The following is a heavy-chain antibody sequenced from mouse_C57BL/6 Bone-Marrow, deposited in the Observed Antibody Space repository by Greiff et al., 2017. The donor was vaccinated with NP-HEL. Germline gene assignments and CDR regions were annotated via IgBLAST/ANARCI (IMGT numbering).Heavy chain of an antibody. V-gene: IGHV1-63*01. D-gene: IGHD1-1*01. CDR2: IYPGGGYT. CDR1: GYTFTNYW. J-gene: IGHJ2*01. Sequence: VQLQQSGAELVRPGTSVKMSCKASGYTFTNYWIGWAKQRPGHGLEWIGDIYPGGGYTNYNEKFKGKATLTADKSSSTAYMQFSSLTSEDSAIYYCARLPTVVEYYFDYWGQGTTLTVSS. CDR3: ARLPTVVEYYFDY.